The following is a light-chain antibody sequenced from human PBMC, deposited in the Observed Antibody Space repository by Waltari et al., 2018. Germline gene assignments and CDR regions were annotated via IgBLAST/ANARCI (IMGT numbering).Light chain of an antibody. V-gene: IGKV1-5*03. Sequence: DIQLTQSPSTLSASVGDRVTITCRASQSLNNWLAWYQQRPGKAPKSLIFKASNLAFGVPSGFSGSGSGTVFTLTISSLQPDDFATYYCQQYNSGTLTFGGGTKVEIK. CDR2: KAS. CDR3: QQYNSGTLT. J-gene: IGKJ4*01. CDR1: QSLNNW.